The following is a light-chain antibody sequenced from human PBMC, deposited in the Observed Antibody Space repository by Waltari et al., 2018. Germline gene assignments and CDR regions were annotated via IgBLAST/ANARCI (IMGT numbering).Light chain of an antibody. CDR3: GTWDSSLSGAV. Sequence: QSVLTRPPSVSAAPGQRVTISCSGGSSNIGNNYVSWYRQFPGTAPKLLIYDNTERPSGIPGRFSGSKSGTSATLDITGLQAGDEADYYCGTWDSSLSGAVFGGGTHLTVL. V-gene: IGLV1-51*01. CDR2: DNT. J-gene: IGLJ7*01. CDR1: SSNIGNNY.